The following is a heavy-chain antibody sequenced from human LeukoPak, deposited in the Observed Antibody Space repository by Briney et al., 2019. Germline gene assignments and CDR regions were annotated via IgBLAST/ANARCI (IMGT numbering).Heavy chain of an antibody. CDR2: INPNGGGT. Sequence: SVKVSCKASGYTFTGYYMHWVRQATGQGREWMGWINPNGGGTNYAQKFQGRVTMTRDPSISTDYMELSRLRSDDTAVYYCAREVVAVAATDYWGQGTLVTGSS. CDR3: AREVVAVAATDY. CDR1: GYTFTGYY. D-gene: IGHD6-19*01. J-gene: IGHJ4*02. V-gene: IGHV1-2*02.